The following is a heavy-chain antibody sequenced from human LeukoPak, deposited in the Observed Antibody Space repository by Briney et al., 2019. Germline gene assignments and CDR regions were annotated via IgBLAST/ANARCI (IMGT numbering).Heavy chain of an antibody. CDR1: GGSFSGYY. J-gene: IGHJ4*02. CDR3: ARGRGANDY. V-gene: IGHV4-34*01. D-gene: IGHD4/OR15-4a*01. CDR2: INHSGST. Sequence: SVTLSLTCAVYGGSFSGYYWSWIRQPPGKGLEWIGEINHSGSTNYNPSLKSRVTISVDMSKNQFSLKLSSVTAADTAVYYCARGRGANDYWGQGTLVTVSS.